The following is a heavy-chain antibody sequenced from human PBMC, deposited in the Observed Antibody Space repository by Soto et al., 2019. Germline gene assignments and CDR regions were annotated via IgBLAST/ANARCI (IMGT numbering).Heavy chain of an antibody. V-gene: IGHV4-34*01. CDR1: GGSFSGYY. CDR2: INHSRST. J-gene: IGHJ6*02. D-gene: IGHD2-2*01. Sequence: SETLSLTCAVYGGSFSGYYWSWIRQPPGKGLEWIGEINHSRSTNYNPSFKSRVTISVDTSKNQFSLKVSSVTAADTAVYYCASRLYCSSTSCYGGGSYGMDVWGQGTTVTVSS. CDR3: ASRLYCSSTSCYGGGSYGMDV.